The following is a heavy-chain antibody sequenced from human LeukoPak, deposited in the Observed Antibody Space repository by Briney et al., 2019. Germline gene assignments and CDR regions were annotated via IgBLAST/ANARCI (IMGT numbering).Heavy chain of an antibody. V-gene: IGHV4-31*03. J-gene: IGHJ4*02. Sequence: SETLSLTCTVSGGSISSGGYYWSCIRQHPGKGLEWIGYIYYSGSTYYNPSLKSRVTISVDTSKNQFSLKLSSVTAADTAVYYCARVTDIVVVPASHFDYWGQGTLVTVSS. CDR1: GGSISSGGYY. CDR3: ARVTDIVVVPASHFDY. CDR2: IYYSGST. D-gene: IGHD2-2*01.